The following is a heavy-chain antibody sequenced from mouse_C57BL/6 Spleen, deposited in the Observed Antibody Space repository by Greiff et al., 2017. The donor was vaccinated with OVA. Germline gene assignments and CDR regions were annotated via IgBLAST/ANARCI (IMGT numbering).Heavy chain of an antibody. J-gene: IGHJ1*03. D-gene: IGHD5-5*01. Sequence: VQLQQSGAELVKPGASVKLSCTASGFNIKDYYMHWVKQRTEQGLEWIGRIDPEDGETKYAPKFPGKATITADTSSNTAYLQLSSLTSEDTAVYYCARLPPYWYFDVWGTGTTGTVSS. CDR3: ARLPPYWYFDV. V-gene: IGHV14-2*01. CDR2: IDPEDGET. CDR1: GFNIKDYY.